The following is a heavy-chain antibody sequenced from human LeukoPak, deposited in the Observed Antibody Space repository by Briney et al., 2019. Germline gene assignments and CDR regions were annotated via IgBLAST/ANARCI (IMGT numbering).Heavy chain of an antibody. J-gene: IGHJ4*02. CDR1: GFTFSSYA. CDR3: AKVSSTDPRRYFDY. CDR2: ISGSGGST. V-gene: IGHV3-23*01. Sequence: GGSLRLSCAASGFTFSSYAMSWVRQAPGKGLEWVSAISGSGGSTYYADSVKGRFTISRDNSKNTLYLQMNTLRAEDTAIYYCAKVSSTDPRRYFDYWGQGTQVTVSS.